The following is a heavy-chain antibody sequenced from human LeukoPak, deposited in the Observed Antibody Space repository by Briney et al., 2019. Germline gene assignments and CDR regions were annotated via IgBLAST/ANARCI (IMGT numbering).Heavy chain of an antibody. D-gene: IGHD3-22*01. CDR1: GFTFSHYG. V-gene: IGHV3-23*01. CDR3: ARDPYYYDSSAFYPSDY. CDR2: FNGRGDST. J-gene: IGHJ4*02. Sequence: GGSLRLSCEVSGFTFSHYGMSWVRQAPGKGPEWVAGFNGRGDSTYYAESVRGRFTISRDTSKNTLYLQVSSLRVEDTAVYYCARDPYYYDSSAFYPSDYWGQGTLVTVSS.